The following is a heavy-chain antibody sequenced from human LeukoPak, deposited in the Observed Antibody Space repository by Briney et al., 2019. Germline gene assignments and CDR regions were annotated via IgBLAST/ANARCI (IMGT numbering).Heavy chain of an antibody. V-gene: IGHV4-39*01. J-gene: IGHJ3*02. CDR1: GGSISSSSYY. D-gene: IGHD2-2*01. CDR2: IYYSGST. CDR3: ARTRYQMEGAFDI. Sequence: PSETLSLTCTVSGGSISSSSYYWGWIRQPPGKGLEWIGSIYYSGSTYYNPSLKSRVTISVDTPKNQFSLKLSSVTAADTAVYYCARTRYQMEGAFDIWGQGTMVTVSS.